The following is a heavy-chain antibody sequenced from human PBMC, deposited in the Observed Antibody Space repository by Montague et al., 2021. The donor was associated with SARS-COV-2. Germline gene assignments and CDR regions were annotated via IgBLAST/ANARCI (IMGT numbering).Heavy chain of an antibody. V-gene: IGHV4-4*02. CDR3: ARRVSWVTMIVVVAYFDY. Sequence: SETLSLTCSVLGGSNTSTNRRSTLRHPTGNGLAWAGDIFKRGSTNYNPSLKNRVTISVDKSKNQFYLKLSSVTAADTAVYYCARRVSWVTMIVVVAYFDYWGQGTLVTVSS. J-gene: IGHJ4*02. D-gene: IGHD3-22*01. CDR1: GGSNTSTNR. CDR2: IFKRGST.